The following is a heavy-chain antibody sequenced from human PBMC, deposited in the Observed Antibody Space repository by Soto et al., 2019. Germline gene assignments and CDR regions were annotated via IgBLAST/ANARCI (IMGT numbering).Heavy chain of an antibody. CDR1: GFTFDDYA. CDR3: AKGPRPYYYYGMDV. D-gene: IGHD6-6*01. V-gene: IGHV3-9*01. CDR2: ISWNSGSI. Sequence: SLRLSCAASGFTFDDYAMHWVRQAPGKGLEWVSGISWNSGSIGYADSVKGRFTISRDNAKNSLYLQMNSLRAEDTALYYCAKGPRPYYYYGMDVWGQGTTVTVS. J-gene: IGHJ6*02.